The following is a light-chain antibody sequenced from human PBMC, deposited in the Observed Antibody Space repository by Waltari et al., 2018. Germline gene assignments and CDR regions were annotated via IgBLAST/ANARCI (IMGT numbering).Light chain of an antibody. CDR3: QQANSFPSALT. Sequence: DIQRTQSPSSVSASVGARVTTTGRARQGISSWFAWYQRKPGKPPKLLIYAASSLQSGVPSRFSCSGSGTYFTLTISSLQPEDFATYYCQQANSFPSALTFGGGTKVEIK. V-gene: IGKV1-12*02. J-gene: IGKJ4*01. CDR2: AAS. CDR1: QGISSW.